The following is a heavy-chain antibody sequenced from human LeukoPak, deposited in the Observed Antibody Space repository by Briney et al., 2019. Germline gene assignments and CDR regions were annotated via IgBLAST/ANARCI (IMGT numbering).Heavy chain of an antibody. CDR3: ARDRLYCSSTSCSAWFDP. CDR1: GGSISSYY. CDR2: IYTSGST. V-gene: IGHV4-4*07. Sequence: SETLSLTCTVSGGSISSYYWSWIRQPAGKGLEWIGRIYTSGSTNYNPSLKSRVTMSVDTSKNQFSLKLSSVTAADTAVYDCARDRLYCSSTSCSAWFDPWGQGTLVTVSS. J-gene: IGHJ5*02. D-gene: IGHD2-2*01.